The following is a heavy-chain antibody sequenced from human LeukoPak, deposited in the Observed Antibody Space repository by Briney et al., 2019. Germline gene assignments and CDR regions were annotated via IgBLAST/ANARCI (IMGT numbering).Heavy chain of an antibody. Sequence: PSGTLSLTCAVYGGSFSGYYWSWIRQPPGQGLEWIGEINHSGSTNYNPSLKRLVTISVDTSKNQFPLKLSSVTAADTAVYYCARGSGRSYYDFWSGYYYFDYWGQGTLVTVSS. CDR1: GGSFSGYY. CDR3: ARGSGRSYYDFWSGYYYFDY. D-gene: IGHD3-3*01. V-gene: IGHV4-34*01. CDR2: INHSGST. J-gene: IGHJ4*02.